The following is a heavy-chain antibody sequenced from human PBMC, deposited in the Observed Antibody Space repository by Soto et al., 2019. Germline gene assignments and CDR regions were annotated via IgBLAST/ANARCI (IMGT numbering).Heavy chain of an antibody. Sequence: SETLSLTCSVSGASISSTSHYWNWIRQHPGKGLEWIGYIYYSGSTSYSPSLRSRVTISVGTSKNQFSLRLTSVTAADTAVYYCARVGAAGYYYDSSAYSWGQGTLVTVSS. CDR2: IYYSGST. V-gene: IGHV4-31*03. J-gene: IGHJ4*02. CDR3: ARVGAAGYYYDSSAYS. CDR1: GASISSTSHY. D-gene: IGHD3-22*01.